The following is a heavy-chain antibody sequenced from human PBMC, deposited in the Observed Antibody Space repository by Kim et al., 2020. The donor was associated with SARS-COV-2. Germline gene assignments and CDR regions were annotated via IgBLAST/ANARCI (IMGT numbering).Heavy chain of an antibody. D-gene: IGHD2-21*01. J-gene: IGHJ3*02. CDR2: T. CDR3: ARVFLRGAFDI. V-gene: IGHV4-4*02. Sequence: TNYNPTLKSRVTISVDKSKNQFSLKLSSVTAADTAVYYCARVFLRGAFDIWGQGTMVTVSS.